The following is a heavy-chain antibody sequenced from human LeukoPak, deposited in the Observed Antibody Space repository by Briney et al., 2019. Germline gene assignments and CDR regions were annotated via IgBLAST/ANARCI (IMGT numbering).Heavy chain of an antibody. CDR2: ISAYNGNT. CDR1: GYTFTSYG. J-gene: IGHJ6*04. V-gene: IGHV1-18*04. D-gene: IGHD2-2*01. Sequence: VASVKVSCKASGYTFTSYGISWVRQAPRQGLEWMRWISAYNGNTNYAQKLQGRVTMTTDTSTSTAYMELRSLRSDDTAVYYCARGRVVPAAMPARPSYYYGMDVWGKGTTVTVSS. CDR3: ARGRVVPAAMPARPSYYYGMDV.